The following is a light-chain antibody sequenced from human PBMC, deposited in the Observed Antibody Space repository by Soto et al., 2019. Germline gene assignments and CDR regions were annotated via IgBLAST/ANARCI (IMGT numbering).Light chain of an antibody. CDR2: AAS. CDR3: QQTCNLPRT. CDR1: QSIRSS. J-gene: IGKJ1*01. Sequence: DIQMTQSPSYLSAYVGDSITTTCRSSQSIRSSLNWCQKRPGQPPKLLLFAASNLHTGAPPRFSGSGSGTSFSLTMRSLQPEDFTTYYCQQTCNLPRTFGPGTRV. V-gene: IGKV1-39*01.